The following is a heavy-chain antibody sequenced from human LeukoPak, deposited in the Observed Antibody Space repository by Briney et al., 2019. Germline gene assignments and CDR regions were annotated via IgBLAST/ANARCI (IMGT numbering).Heavy chain of an antibody. V-gene: IGHV4-61*10. CDR2: IYYSWST. CDR3: ARALFSSSWTLNFDY. CDR1: GGSISSGSYY. D-gene: IGHD6-13*01. Sequence: SQTLSLTCTVSGGSISSGSYYWSWIRQPGGKGLEWIGYIYYSWSTNYNPYLKSRVTISVDTFKNQFSLKLSSVTAADTGVYYCARALFSSSWTLNFDYWGQGTLVTVSS. J-gene: IGHJ4*02.